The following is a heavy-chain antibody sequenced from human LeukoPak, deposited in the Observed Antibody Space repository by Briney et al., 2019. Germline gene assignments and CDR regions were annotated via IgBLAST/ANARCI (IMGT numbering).Heavy chain of an antibody. CDR2: IYYSGST. J-gene: IGHJ6*03. D-gene: IGHD2-2*01. CDR3: ARGYCSSTSCYNYYYYMDV. Sequence: SETLSLTCTVSGGSISSTTYYWDWIRQPPGKGLEWIGTIYYSGSTYYNPSLKSRVTISVDTSKNQFSLKLSSVTAADTAVYYCARGYCSSTSCYNYYYYMDVWGKGTTVTVSS. V-gene: IGHV4-39*07. CDR1: GGSISSTTYY.